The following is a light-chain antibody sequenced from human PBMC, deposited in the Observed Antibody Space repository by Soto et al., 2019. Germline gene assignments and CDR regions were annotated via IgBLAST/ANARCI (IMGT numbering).Light chain of an antibody. CDR2: GAF. J-gene: IGKJ5*01. CDR3: QQRSNWPIT. Sequence: EIVMTQSPVTLSVSPGERATLSCRASQSVRSNLAWYQQKPGQAPSLLIYGAFTRATGIPARFSGTGSGTDFTLTISSLEPEDFAVYYCQQRSNWPITFGQGTRLEIK. CDR1: QSVRSN. V-gene: IGKV3-11*01.